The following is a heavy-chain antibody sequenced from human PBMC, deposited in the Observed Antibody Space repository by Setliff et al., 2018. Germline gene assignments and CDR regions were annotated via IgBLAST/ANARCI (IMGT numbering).Heavy chain of an antibody. Sequence: SETLSLTCTVSGGSINNYHWNWIRQPPGKGLEWIGYVGYNGNTHYNPSLNSRVTMSVDTSKNQLSLKLNSVTAADTAVYYCARQIDYGDFLYFDYWGQGTLVTVSS. D-gene: IGHD4-17*01. V-gene: IGHV4-59*08. J-gene: IGHJ4*02. CDR3: ARQIDYGDFLYFDY. CDR2: VGYNGNT. CDR1: GGSINNYH.